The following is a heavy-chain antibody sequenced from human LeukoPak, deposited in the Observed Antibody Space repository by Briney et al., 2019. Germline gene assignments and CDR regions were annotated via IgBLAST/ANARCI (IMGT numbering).Heavy chain of an antibody. J-gene: IGHJ4*02. CDR1: GGSISSYY. CDR2: IYYSGST. CDR3: ARGGHSYGFDY. Sequence: SETLSLTCTVSGGSISSYYWSWIRQPPGKGLEWIGYIYYSGSTNYIPSLKSRVTISVDTSKNQFSLKLSSVTAADTAVYYCARGGHSYGFDYWGQGTLVTVSS. D-gene: IGHD5-18*01. V-gene: IGHV4-59*08.